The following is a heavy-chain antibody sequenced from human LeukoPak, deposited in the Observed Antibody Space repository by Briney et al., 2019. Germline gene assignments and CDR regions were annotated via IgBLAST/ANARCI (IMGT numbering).Heavy chain of an antibody. CDR1: EFTFGSYA. V-gene: IGHV3-23*01. J-gene: IGHJ4*02. CDR3: ARVIYSNHGYFDY. Sequence: GGSLRLSCAASEFTFGSYAMTWVRQAPGKGLEWVSGISGSGTTKYYAESVKGRFTISRDNSKNTVYLQMSSLRAEDTAVYFCARVIYSNHGYFDYWGQGTLVTVSS. CDR2: ISGSGTTK. D-gene: IGHD4-11*01.